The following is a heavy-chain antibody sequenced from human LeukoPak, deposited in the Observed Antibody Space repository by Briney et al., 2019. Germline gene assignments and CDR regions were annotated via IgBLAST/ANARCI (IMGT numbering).Heavy chain of an antibody. CDR1: GGSISSSSYY. Sequence: SETLSLTSTVSGGSISSSSYYWGWIRQPPGKGLEWVGSIYYSGTTYYNPSLKSRVTISVDTSKNQFSLKLTSVTAADTAVYYCARRGSGSRGDFDYWGQGTLVTVSS. V-gene: IGHV4-39*01. CDR2: IYYSGTT. D-gene: IGHD2-15*01. CDR3: ARRGSGSRGDFDY. J-gene: IGHJ4*02.